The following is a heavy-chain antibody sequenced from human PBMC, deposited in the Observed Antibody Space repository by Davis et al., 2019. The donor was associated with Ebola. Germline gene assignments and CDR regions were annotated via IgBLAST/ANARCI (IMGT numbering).Heavy chain of an antibody. CDR2: INPSGVYS. Sequence: ASVNVSCKASGYTFNHYYMQWVRQAPGQGLEWMGIINPSGVYSRYAQKFQGRVTMTRDTSINTAYMELSSLRSDDTAVYYCARDRFLCVTICQTDYFDYWGQGTLVTGSS. V-gene: IGHV1-46*02. CDR3: ARDRFLCVTICQTDYFDY. J-gene: IGHJ4*02. D-gene: IGHD2-2*01. CDR1: GYTFNHYY.